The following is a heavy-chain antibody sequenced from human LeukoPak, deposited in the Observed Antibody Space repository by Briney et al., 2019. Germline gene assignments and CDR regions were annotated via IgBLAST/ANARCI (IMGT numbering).Heavy chain of an antibody. D-gene: IGHD4/OR15-4a*01. CDR3: AKDRPGSTI. CDR2: ISWNSGSI. CDR1: GFTFDDYA. V-gene: IGHV3-9*01. Sequence: GRSLRLSCAASGFTFDDYAMHWVRQAPGKGLEWVSGISWNSGSIGYADSVKGRFTISRDNAKNSLYLQMNSLRAEDTALYYCAKDRPGSTIWGQGTLVTVSS. J-gene: IGHJ4*02.